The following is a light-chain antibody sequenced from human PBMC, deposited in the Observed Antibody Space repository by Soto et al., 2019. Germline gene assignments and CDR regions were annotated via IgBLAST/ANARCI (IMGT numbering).Light chain of an antibody. CDR1: SRDVGGYNY. J-gene: IGLJ2*01. CDR2: DVS. Sequence: QSALTQPASVSGSPGQSITISCTGTSRDVGGYNYVSWYQQHPGKAPKLMIYDVSNRPSGFSNRFSGSKSGNTASLTISGLQAEDEADYYCSSYTSSSTVVFGGGTQLTVL. CDR3: SSYTSSSTVV. V-gene: IGLV2-14*01.